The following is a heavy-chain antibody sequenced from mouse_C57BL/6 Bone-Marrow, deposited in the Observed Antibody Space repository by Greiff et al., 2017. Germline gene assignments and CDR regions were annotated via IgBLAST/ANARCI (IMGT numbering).Heavy chain of an antibody. CDR1: GYTFTSYW. D-gene: IGHD2-4*01. Sequence: VKVVESGAELAKPGASVKLSCKASGYTFTSYWMHWVKQRPGQGLEWIGYINPSSGYTKYNQKFKDKATLTADKSSSTAYMQLSSLTYEDSAVYYCAREKIYDYVYFDYWGQGTTLTVSS. CDR2: INPSSGYT. J-gene: IGHJ2*01. CDR3: AREKIYDYVYFDY. V-gene: IGHV1-7*01.